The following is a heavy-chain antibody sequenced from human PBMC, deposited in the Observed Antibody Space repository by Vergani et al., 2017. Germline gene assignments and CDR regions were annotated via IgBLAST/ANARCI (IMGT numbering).Heavy chain of an antibody. CDR2: IYTSGST. J-gene: IGHJ4*02. CDR1: GGSISSGSYY. Sequence: QVQLQESGPGLVKPSQTLSLTCTVSGGSISSGSYYWSWIRQPAGKGLERIGRIYTSGSTNYNPSLKSRVTISVDTSKHQFSLKLSSVTAADTAVYYCAGGGQYYYDSSCYYDYWGQGTLVTVSS. D-gene: IGHD3-22*01. CDR3: AGGGQYYYDSSCYYDY. V-gene: IGHV4-61*02.